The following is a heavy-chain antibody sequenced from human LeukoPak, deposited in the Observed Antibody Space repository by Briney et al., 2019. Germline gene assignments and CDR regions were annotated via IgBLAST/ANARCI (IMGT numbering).Heavy chain of an antibody. CDR3: AKDAFGEHFFDY. CDR2: INSDGSST. V-gene: IGHV3-74*01. CDR1: GFTLSRYW. Sequence: GGSLRLSCAASGFTLSRYWMHWVRQAPGKGLVWVSRINSDGSSTSYADSVKGRFTISRDKSKNTLYLQMNSLRAEDTAVYFCAKDAFGEHFFDYWGQGTLVTVSS. J-gene: IGHJ4*02. D-gene: IGHD3-10*01.